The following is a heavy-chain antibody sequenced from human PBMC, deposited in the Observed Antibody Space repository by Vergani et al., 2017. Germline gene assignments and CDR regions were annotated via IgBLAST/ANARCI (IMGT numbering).Heavy chain of an antibody. CDR1: GGTFSSYA. Sequence: QVQLVQSGAEVKKPGASVKVSCKASGGTFSSYAISWVRQAPGQGLEWMGRIIPILGIANYAQKFQGRVTITADKSTSTAYMELSSLRSEDTAVYYCAKDAPTADAFDIWGQGTMVTVSS. CDR2: IIPILGIA. CDR3: AKDAPTADAFDI. V-gene: IGHV1-69*04. D-gene: IGHD1-14*01. J-gene: IGHJ3*02.